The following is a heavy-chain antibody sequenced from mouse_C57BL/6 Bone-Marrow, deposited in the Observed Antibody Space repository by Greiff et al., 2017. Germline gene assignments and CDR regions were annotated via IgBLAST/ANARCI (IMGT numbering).Heavy chain of an antibody. CDR1: GYTFTDYY. D-gene: IGHD2-4*01. J-gene: IGHJ4*01. V-gene: IGHV1-26*01. CDR2: INPNNGGT. Sequence: VQLQQSGPELVKPGASVKISCKASGYTFTDYYMNWVKRSHGKSLEWIGDINPNNGGTSYNQKFKGKATLTVDKSSSTAYMELRSLTSEDSAVYYCARGGYYDDYYAMDYWGQGTSVTVSS. CDR3: ARGGYYDDYYAMDY.